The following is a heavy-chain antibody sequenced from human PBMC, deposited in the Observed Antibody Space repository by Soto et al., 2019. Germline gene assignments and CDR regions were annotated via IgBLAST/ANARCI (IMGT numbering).Heavy chain of an antibody. CDR1: GFTFSSYG. V-gene: IGHV3-30*18. Sequence: QVQVVESGGGVVQPGRSLRLSCAASGFTFSSYGMHWVRQAPGKGLEWVAFISYDGSKKYYADSVKGGFTISRDNAKKTLYLQMNSLRAEDTAVYYCAKGYSGYDSTFDYWGQGTLVTVSS. CDR2: ISYDGSKK. CDR3: AKGYSGYDSTFDY. J-gene: IGHJ4*02. D-gene: IGHD5-12*01.